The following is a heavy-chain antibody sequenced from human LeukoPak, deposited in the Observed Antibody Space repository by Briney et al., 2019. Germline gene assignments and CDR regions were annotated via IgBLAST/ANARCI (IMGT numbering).Heavy chain of an antibody. J-gene: IGHJ4*02. V-gene: IGHV3-7*04. Sequence: GGSLRLSCAVSGFTFSSNWMTWVRQAPGKGLEWVATIKNDGSEKNYEDSVKGRFTISRDNAKNSLYLQMSGLRAEDTAVYFCATADWFSFDFWGQGTLVTVSS. CDR1: GFTFSSNW. D-gene: IGHD3-9*01. CDR3: ATADWFSFDF. CDR2: IKNDGSEK.